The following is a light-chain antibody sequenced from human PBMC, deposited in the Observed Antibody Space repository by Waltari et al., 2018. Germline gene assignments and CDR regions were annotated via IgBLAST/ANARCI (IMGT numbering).Light chain of an antibody. V-gene: IGKV1D-16*01. CDR3: QQYYSTPLT. CDR1: QDISRW. CDR2: DAS. J-gene: IGKJ4*01. Sequence: DIQMTQSPSSVSASVGDRVIITFRASQDISRWLAWYQQTPGKAPKFLIYDASTLQSGVPSRFSGTGSGTEFTLTISSLQAEDVAVYYCQQYYSTPLTFGGGTKVEIK.